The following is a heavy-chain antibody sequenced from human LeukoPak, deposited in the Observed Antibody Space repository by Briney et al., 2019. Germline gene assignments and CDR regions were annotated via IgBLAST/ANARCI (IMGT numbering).Heavy chain of an antibody. CDR3: AKDLLPVGASNYYFDY. J-gene: IGHJ4*02. D-gene: IGHD1-26*01. Sequence: GGSLRLSCAASRLTFSSYAMNWVPPAPGQGLEWVSSLSGSGGATSHTVPVKGRFSISRDDAKNTLYLQMNSLRVDDTAVYYCAKDLLPVGASNYYFDYWGQGSQVTVSS. CDR2: LSGSGGAT. CDR1: RLTFSSYA. V-gene: IGHV3-23*01.